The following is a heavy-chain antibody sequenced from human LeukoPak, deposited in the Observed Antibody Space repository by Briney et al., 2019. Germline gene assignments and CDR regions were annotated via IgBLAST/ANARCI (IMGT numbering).Heavy chain of an antibody. CDR2: INSDGSST. V-gene: IGHV3-74*01. CDR3: ARSRYYDFWSGYYSVYYYYGMDV. D-gene: IGHD3-3*01. Sequence: GGSLRLSCAASGFTFSSYWMHWVRQAPGKGLVWVSRINSDGSSTSYADSVKGRFTISRDNAKNTLYLQMNSLRAEDTAVYYCARSRYYDFWSGYYSVYYYYGMDVWGQGTTVTVSS. CDR1: GFTFSSYW. J-gene: IGHJ6*02.